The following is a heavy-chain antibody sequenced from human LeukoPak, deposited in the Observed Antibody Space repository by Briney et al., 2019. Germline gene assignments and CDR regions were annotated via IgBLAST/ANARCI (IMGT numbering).Heavy chain of an antibody. J-gene: IGHJ5*02. D-gene: IGHD2-8*01. CDR1: GFTFSSYE. CDR2: ISSSGSTI. V-gene: IGHV3-48*03. Sequence: GGSLRLSCAASGFTFSSYEMNWVRQAPGNGLEWVSYISSSGSTIYYADSVKGRFTISRDNAKNSLYLQMNSLRAEDTAVYYCASLYCTNGVCYTNWFDPWGQGTLVTVSS. CDR3: ASLYCTNGVCYTNWFDP.